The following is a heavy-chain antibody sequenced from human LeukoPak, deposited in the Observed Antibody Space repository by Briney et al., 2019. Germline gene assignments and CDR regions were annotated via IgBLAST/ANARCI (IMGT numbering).Heavy chain of an antibody. CDR1: GGTFSSYA. CDR3: ARDSTCGGDLCRYWYFDL. D-gene: IGHD2-21*02. CDR2: IIPIFGTA. J-gene: IGHJ2*01. V-gene: IGHV1-69*13. Sequence: SVKVSCKASGGTFSSYAISWVRQAPGQGLEWMGGIIPIFGTANYAQKFQGRVTITADESTSTAYMELSSLRSEDTAVYYCARDSTCGGDLCRYWYFDLWGRGTLVTVSS.